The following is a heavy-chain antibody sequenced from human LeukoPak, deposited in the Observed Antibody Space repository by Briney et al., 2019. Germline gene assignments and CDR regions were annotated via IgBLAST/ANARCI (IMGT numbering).Heavy chain of an antibody. J-gene: IGHJ4*02. D-gene: IGHD3-22*01. V-gene: IGHV3-74*01. CDR3: ARGAYYYED. CDR2: INSDGSST. CDR1: GFTFGNYW. Sequence: GGSLRLSCAASGFTFGNYWMHWVRQAPGKGLVWVSRINSDGSSTNYADSVKGRFTISRDNAKNTLYLQMNSLRAEDTAVYYCARGAYYYEDWGQGTLVTVSS.